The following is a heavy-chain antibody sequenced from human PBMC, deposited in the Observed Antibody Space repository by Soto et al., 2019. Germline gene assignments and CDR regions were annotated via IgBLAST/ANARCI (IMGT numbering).Heavy chain of an antibody. CDR1: GFTFSNAW. V-gene: IGHV3-15*07. CDR2: IKSKTDGGTT. D-gene: IGHD5-12*01. J-gene: IGHJ6*02. Sequence: PGGSLRLSCAASGFTFSNAWMNWVRQAPGKGLEWVGRIKSKTDGGTTDYAAPVKGRFTISRDDSKNTLYLQMNSLKTEDTAVYYCTTGPTTTTRYYYYYYGMDVWGQGTTVTVSS. CDR3: TTGPTTTTRYYYYYYGMDV.